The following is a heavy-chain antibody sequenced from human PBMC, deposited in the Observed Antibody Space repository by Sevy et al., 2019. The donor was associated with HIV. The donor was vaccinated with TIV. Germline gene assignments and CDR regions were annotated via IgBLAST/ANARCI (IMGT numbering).Heavy chain of an antibody. CDR1: GGSISSSLYY. J-gene: IGHJ5*02. D-gene: IGHD2-8*02. V-gene: IGHV4-39*01. Sequence: SETLSLTCTVSGGSISSSLYYWGWIRQPPGKGLEWIGSIHYGGSTYYNPSLKSRVTISVDTSKNQFSLKLSSVTGADTAVDYCARLVRVVYAITYWFDPWGQGTLVTVSS. CDR3: ARLVRVVYAITYWFDP. CDR2: IHYGGST.